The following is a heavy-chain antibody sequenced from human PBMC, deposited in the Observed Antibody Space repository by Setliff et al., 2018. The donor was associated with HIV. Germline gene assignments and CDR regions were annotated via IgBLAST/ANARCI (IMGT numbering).Heavy chain of an antibody. CDR3: ARDARWLQFPYFDY. Sequence: PSETLSLTCVVSGVSISSSLWWTWVRQPPGKGLEWIGEVSHSGSTNYNPSLKSRVAISVDKSKNQFSLRLTSVTAADTAVYYCARDARWLQFPYFDYWGQGITVT. CDR1: GVSISSSLW. V-gene: IGHV4-4*02. CDR2: VSHSGST. D-gene: IGHD5-12*01. J-gene: IGHJ4*03.